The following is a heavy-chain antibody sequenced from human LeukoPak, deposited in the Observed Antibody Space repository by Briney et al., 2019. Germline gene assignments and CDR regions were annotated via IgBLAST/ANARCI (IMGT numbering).Heavy chain of an antibody. J-gene: IGHJ6*03. V-gene: IGHV1-8*03. Sequence: ASVKVSCKASGYTFTSYDINWVRQATGQGLEWMGWMNPNSGNTGYAQKFQGRVTITRNTSISTAYMELSSLRSEDTAVYYCARVGFSSQRLKDYYYMDVWGKGTTVTVSS. CDR1: GYTFTSYD. CDR2: MNPNSGNT. D-gene: IGHD6-13*01. CDR3: ARVGFSSQRLKDYYYMDV.